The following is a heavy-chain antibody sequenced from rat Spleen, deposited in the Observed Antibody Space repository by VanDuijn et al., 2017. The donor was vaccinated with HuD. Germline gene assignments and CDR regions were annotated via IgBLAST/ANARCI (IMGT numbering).Heavy chain of an antibody. CDR1: GFTFSGYY. V-gene: IGHV5-7*01. CDR3: ARHASSQSFDY. CDR2: ISYDGSST. Sequence: EVQLVESGGGLVQPGRSMKLYCAASGFTFSGYYLAWVRQAPTKGLEWVASISYDGSSTYYRDSVKGRFTISRDNAKSTLYLQMDSLRSEDTATYYCARHASSQSFDYWGQGVMVTVSS. J-gene: IGHJ2*01.